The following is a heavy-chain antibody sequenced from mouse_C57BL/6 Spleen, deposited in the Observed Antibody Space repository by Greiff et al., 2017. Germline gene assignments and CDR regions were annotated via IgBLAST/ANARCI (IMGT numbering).Heavy chain of an antibody. Sequence: QVQLQQSGAELVKPGASVKISCKASGYAFSSYWMNWVKQRPGKGLEWIGQIYPGDGDTNYNGKFKGKATLTADKSSSTAYMQLSSLTSEDSAGDFCARCYSNYEGYFDVWGTGTTVTVSS. J-gene: IGHJ1*03. CDR2: IYPGDGDT. D-gene: IGHD2-5*01. V-gene: IGHV1-80*01. CDR1: GYAFSSYW. CDR3: ARCYSNYEGYFDV.